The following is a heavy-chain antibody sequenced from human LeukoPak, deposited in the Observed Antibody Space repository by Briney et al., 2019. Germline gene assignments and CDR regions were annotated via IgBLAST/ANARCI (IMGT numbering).Heavy chain of an antibody. D-gene: IGHD6-19*01. CDR1: GFIVRSNH. CDR2: TYSGDTT. V-gene: IGHV3-66*01. Sequence: GGSLRLSCAAFGFIVRSNHINWVRQAPGKGLEWVSITYSGDTTYYADSVKGRFIISRDNSKNTLYLQMNSLRAEDTAVYYCAKERAVAADYWGQGTLVTVSS. CDR3: AKERAVAADY. J-gene: IGHJ4*02.